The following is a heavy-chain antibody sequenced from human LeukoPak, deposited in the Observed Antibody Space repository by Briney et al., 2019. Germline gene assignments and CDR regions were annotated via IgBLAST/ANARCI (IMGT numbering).Heavy chain of an antibody. V-gene: IGHV3-74*01. Sequence: GGSLRLSCAASGFTFNSHWMHWVRQAPGKGLVWLSRISSDGRDTGYADSVKGRFTISRDNSKDTLYLQMNSLRAEDTAVYYCAKDRAWRRELDYWGQGTLVTVSS. CDR2: ISSDGRDT. J-gene: IGHJ4*02. D-gene: IGHD5-24*01. CDR1: GFTFNSHW. CDR3: AKDRAWRRELDY.